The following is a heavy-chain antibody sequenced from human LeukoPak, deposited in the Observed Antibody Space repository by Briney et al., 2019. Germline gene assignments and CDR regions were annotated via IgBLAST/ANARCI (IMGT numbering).Heavy chain of an antibody. CDR3: ARLSVIVGAALEYYYYYMDV. D-gene: IGHD1-26*01. CDR1: GGTFSGYY. CDR2: SNDSGGT. J-gene: IGHJ6*03. V-gene: IGHV4-34*01. Sequence: SEILSLTCAVYGGTFSGYYWSWIRQPPGKRLEWVGESNDSGGTNYNPSLKSRVTISADKSKNQVSLKLTSVTAADTAVYYCARLSVIVGAALEYYYYYMDVWGQGTTVTVSS.